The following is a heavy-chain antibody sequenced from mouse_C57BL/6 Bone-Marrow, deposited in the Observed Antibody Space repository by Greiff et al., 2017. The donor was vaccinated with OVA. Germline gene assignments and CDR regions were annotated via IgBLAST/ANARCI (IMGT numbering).Heavy chain of an antibody. CDR3: ARDRLAWFAY. Sequence: EVMLVESGGGLVKPGGSLKLSRAASGFTFSSYAMSWVRQTPEKRLEWVATISDGGSYTYYPDNVKGRFTISRDNAKNNLYLQMSHLKSEDTAMYYCARDRLAWFAYWGQGTLVTVSA. J-gene: IGHJ3*01. V-gene: IGHV5-4*01. D-gene: IGHD3-2*02. CDR2: ISDGGSYT. CDR1: GFTFSSYA.